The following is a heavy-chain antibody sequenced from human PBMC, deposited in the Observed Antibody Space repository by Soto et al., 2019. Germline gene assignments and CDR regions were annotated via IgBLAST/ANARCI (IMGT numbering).Heavy chain of an antibody. CDR1: VFTFSSYA. CDR2: ISYDGSNK. J-gene: IGHJ4*02. D-gene: IGHD5-12*01. CDR3: ARDTWWLRLTPAYYFDY. V-gene: IGHV3-30-3*01. Sequence: GLSLRLSCAXSVFTFSSYAMHGVLQKPVKVLDWLAVISYDGSNKYYADSVKGRFTISRDNSKNTLYLQMNSLRAEDTAVYYCARDTWWLRLTPAYYFDYWGQGTLVTVSS.